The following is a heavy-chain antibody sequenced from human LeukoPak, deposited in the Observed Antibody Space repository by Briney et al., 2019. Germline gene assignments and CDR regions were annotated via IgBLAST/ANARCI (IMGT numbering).Heavy chain of an antibody. Sequence: SETLSLTCTVSGGSISSSSYSWGWIRQPPGKGLEWIGSVYYSGSTYYNPSLKSRVTISVDTSKNQFSLKLSSVTAADTAVYYCASEGRGFGFGGVIALHAFDIWGQGTMVTVSS. CDR3: ASEGRGFGFGGVIALHAFDI. CDR1: GGSISSSSYS. D-gene: IGHD3-16*02. V-gene: IGHV4-39*07. J-gene: IGHJ3*02. CDR2: VYYSGST.